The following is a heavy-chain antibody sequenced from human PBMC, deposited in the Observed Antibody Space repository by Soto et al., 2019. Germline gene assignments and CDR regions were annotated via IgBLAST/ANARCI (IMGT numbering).Heavy chain of an antibody. Sequence: QVQLVQSGAEVKKPGASVKVSCKASGYTFTGYYMHWVRQAPGQGLEWMGWINPIFGTANYAQKFQGRVTITADESTSTAYMELSSLRSEDTAVYYCAREREHSYGPFWYFDLWGRGTLVTVSS. V-gene: IGHV1-69*01. CDR1: GYTFTGYY. J-gene: IGHJ2*01. D-gene: IGHD5-18*01. CDR3: AREREHSYGPFWYFDL. CDR2: INPIFGTA.